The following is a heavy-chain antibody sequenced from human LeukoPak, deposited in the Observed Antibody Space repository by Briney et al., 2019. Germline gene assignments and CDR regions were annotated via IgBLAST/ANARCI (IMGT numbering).Heavy chain of an antibody. D-gene: IGHD1-26*01. CDR3: ARGGNVGLSY. J-gene: IGHJ4*02. V-gene: IGHV4-34*01. CDR2: INHSGST. CDR1: GGSFSGYY. Sequence: TETLSLTCAVYGGSFSGYYWSWIRQPPGKGLEWIGEINHSGSTNYNPSLKSRVTISVDTSKNQFSLKLSSVTAADTAVYYCARGGNVGLSYWGQGTLVTVFS.